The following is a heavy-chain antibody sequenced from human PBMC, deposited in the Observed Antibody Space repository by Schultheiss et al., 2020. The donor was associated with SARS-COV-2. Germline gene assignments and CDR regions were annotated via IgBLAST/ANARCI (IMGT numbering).Heavy chain of an antibody. CDR3: VSTPSSSAGFDY. CDR1: GFTFSSYA. J-gene: IGHJ4*02. CDR2: IGTAGDT. V-gene: IGHV3-13*01. Sequence: GGSLRLSCAASGFTFSSYAMSWVRQATGKGLEWVSAIGTAGDTYYPGSVKGRFTISRENAKNSLYLQMNSLRAGDTAVYYCVSTPSSSAGFDYWGQGTLVTVSS. D-gene: IGHD6-6*01.